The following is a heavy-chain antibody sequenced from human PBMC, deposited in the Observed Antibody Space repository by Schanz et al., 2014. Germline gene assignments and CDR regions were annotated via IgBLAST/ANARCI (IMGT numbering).Heavy chain of an antibody. CDR3: SRPRDGYNEFDY. V-gene: IGHV3-30*03. CDR1: GFTFSDHF. J-gene: IGHJ4*02. D-gene: IGHD5-12*01. Sequence: PGGSLRLSCAASGFTFSDHFMDWVRQAPGKGLEWVGVISSDGNQQYYVDSVRGRFTMSRDNSKNTVYLRMNGPRIEDTAVYYCSRPRDGYNEFDYWGQGTLVAVSS. CDR2: ISSDGNQQ.